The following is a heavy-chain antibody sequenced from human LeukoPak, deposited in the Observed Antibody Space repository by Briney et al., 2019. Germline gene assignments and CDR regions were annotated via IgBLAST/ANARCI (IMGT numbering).Heavy chain of an antibody. Sequence: PSETLSLTCAVYGGSFSGYYWSWIRQPPGKGLEWIGEINHSGSTNYNPSLKSRVTISVDRSKNQFSLNLSSVTAADTALYYCARDDGGNSWMPGSFDPWGQGKLVTVSS. D-gene: IGHD6-13*01. CDR3: ARDDGGNSWMPGSFDP. CDR1: GGSFSGYY. CDR2: INHSGST. V-gene: IGHV4-34*01. J-gene: IGHJ5*02.